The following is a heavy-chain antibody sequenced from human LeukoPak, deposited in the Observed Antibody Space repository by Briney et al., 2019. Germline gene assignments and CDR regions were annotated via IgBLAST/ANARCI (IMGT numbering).Heavy chain of an antibody. D-gene: IGHD3-10*01. V-gene: IGHV3-30*18. J-gene: IGHJ6*02. Sequence: PGRSLRLSCAASGFTFNRCGMHWVRQAPGKGLEWVAAIVYDGSHQYYTDSVKGRFTISRDNSKNTVFLQMDSLRAEDTGVYYCVKGSGTNDYGMDTWGQGTTVTVPS. CDR3: VKGSGTNDYGMDT. CDR1: GFTFNRCG. CDR2: IVYDGSHQ.